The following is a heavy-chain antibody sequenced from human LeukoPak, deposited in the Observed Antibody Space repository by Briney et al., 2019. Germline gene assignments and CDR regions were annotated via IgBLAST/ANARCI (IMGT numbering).Heavy chain of an antibody. CDR2: FNPENGEI. CDR3: ATEGSISASGFDS. V-gene: IGHV1-24*01. J-gene: IGHJ4*02. CDR1: GYTLIQLA. D-gene: IGHD2-2*01. Sequence: ASVNVSCKVAGYTLIQLAVHWVRQAPGKGLEWMGGFNPENGEIVYAQSLEGRVAMTEDTSKDTAYMELSSLRPEDTAVYYCATEGSISASGFDSWGQGTLVTVSS.